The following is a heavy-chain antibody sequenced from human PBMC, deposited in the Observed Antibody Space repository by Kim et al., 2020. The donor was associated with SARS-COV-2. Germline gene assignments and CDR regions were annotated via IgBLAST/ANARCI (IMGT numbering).Heavy chain of an antibody. CDR3: ARSGPSSWSDY. J-gene: IGHJ4*02. Sequence: TNDAQKLQGRVTMARDTSTSTAYMELRSLRSDDTAVYYCARSGPSSWSDYWGQGTLVAVSS. CDR2: T. D-gene: IGHD6-13*01. V-gene: IGHV1-18*01.